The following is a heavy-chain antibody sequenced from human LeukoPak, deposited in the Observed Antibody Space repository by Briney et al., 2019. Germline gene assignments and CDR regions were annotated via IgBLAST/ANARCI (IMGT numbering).Heavy chain of an antibody. D-gene: IGHD3-10*01. V-gene: IGHV3-33*01. CDR2: IWFDGSNK. J-gene: IGHJ3*02. CDR1: GFSFSTYG. Sequence: GRSLRLSCEASGFSFSTYGMHWVRQAPGEGLEWVALIWFDGSNKHYADSVKGRFTISRDNAENSLYLQLNSLRAEDTAVYYCARARDYGSGKANAFDIWGQGTMVTVSS. CDR3: ARARDYGSGKANAFDI.